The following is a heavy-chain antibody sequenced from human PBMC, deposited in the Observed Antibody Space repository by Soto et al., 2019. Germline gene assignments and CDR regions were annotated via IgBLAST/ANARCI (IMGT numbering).Heavy chain of an antibody. CDR3: ARLGGYYQSLDS. J-gene: IGHJ4*02. Sequence: PSETLSLTCTVSKGSISPYYWSWIRQPPGKGLEWIGYIYYAGTTTYNPSLKSRVSISIDTSKSEVSLKLTSVTAADTAVYYCARLGGYYQSLDSWGQGTAVTVS. CDR2: IYYAGTT. V-gene: IGHV4-59*08. D-gene: IGHD3-22*01. CDR1: KGSISPYY.